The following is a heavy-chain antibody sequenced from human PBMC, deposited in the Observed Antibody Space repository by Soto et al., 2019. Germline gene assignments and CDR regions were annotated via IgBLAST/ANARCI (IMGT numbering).Heavy chain of an antibody. CDR3: ARQDGDGLFYFDY. V-gene: IGHV5-51*01. D-gene: IGHD4-17*01. J-gene: IGHJ4*02. CDR1: GYSFRIYW. CDR2: IYPGDSDT. Sequence: PGASLKSSGEGSGYSFRIYWIAWVRQMPGKGLEWMGVIYPGDSDTRYSPSFHGQVTISADKSISTAYLQWSSLQASDTAIYYCARQDGDGLFYFDYWGQGTPVTVSS.